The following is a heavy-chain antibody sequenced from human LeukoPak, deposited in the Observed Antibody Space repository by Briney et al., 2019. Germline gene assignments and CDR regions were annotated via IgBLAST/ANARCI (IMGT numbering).Heavy chain of an antibody. D-gene: IGHD3-10*01. CDR1: GGSISSYY. V-gene: IGHV4-59*01. Sequence: TSETLSLTCTVSGGSISSYYWSWIRQPPGKGLEWIGYIYYSGSTNYNPSLKSRVTISVDTSKNQFSLKLSSVTAADTAVYYCARAYRFGTDFDYWGQGTLVTVSS. J-gene: IGHJ4*02. CDR3: ARAYRFGTDFDY. CDR2: IYYSGST.